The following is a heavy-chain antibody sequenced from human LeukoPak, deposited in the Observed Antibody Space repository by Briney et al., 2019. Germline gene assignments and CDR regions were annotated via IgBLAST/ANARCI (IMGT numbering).Heavy chain of an antibody. CDR2: IYHSGST. V-gene: IGHV4-38-2*01. Sequence: SETLSLTCAVSGYSISSGYYWGWIRQPPGKGLEWIGSIYHSGSTYYNPSLKSRVTISVDTSKNQFSLKLSSVTAADTAVYYCAKTTWIQLPYFDDWGQGTLVTVSS. CDR1: GYSISSGYY. D-gene: IGHD5-18*01. CDR3: AKTTWIQLPYFDD. J-gene: IGHJ4*02.